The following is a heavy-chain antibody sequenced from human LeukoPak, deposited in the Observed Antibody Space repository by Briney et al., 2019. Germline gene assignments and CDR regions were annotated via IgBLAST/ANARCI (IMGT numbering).Heavy chain of an antibody. V-gene: IGHV4-39*01. CDR2: IYYSGST. CDR1: GGSFSSSSYY. J-gene: IGHJ6*02. Sequence: PSKTLSLTCTVSGGSFSSSSYYWGWIRQPPEKGLEWIGSIYYSGSTYYNPSLKSRVTISVDTSKNQFSLKLSSVTAADTAVYFCARRKWVYGDMDVWGQGTTVTVSS. D-gene: IGHD4-17*01. CDR3: ARRKWVYGDMDV.